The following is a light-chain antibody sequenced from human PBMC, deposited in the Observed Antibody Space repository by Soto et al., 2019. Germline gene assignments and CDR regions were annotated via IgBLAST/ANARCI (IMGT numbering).Light chain of an antibody. CDR2: VGTGGIVG. Sequence: QPVMTQPPSISACLGDSVTVTCTLSSGYSHYIVDLYQQRPGEGPRFVMRVGTGGIVGSKGDGIPDRFSVSGSGLNRYLTIRDIQEEDESDFHCGSDHGSGRNFVYVLGTGTKVTVL. J-gene: IGLJ1*01. CDR3: GSDHGSGRNFVYV. CDR1: SGYSHYI. V-gene: IGLV9-49*03.